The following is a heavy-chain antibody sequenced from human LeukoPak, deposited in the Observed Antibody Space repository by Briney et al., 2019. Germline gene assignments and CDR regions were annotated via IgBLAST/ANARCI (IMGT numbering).Heavy chain of an antibody. D-gene: IGHD3-22*01. CDR2: IYYSGST. CDR3: ARDRHYDTSGADY. CDR1: GGSISSYY. V-gene: IGHV4-59*01. Sequence: SETLSLTCTVSGGSISSYYWSWIRQPPGKGLEWIGYIYYSGSTNYNPSLKSRVTISVDTSKNQFSLKLSSVTAADTAVYYCARDRHYDTSGADYWGQGTLVTVSS. J-gene: IGHJ4*02.